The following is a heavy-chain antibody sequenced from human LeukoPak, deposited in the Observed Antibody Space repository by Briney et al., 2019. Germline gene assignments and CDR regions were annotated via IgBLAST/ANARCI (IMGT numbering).Heavy chain of an antibody. J-gene: IGHJ3*02. D-gene: IGHD3-3*01. CDR2: IKQDGSEK. Sequence: RGSLRLSCAASGFTFSSYWMSWVRQAPGKGLEWVANIKQDGSEKYYVDSVKGRFTISRDNAKNSLYLQMNSLRAEDTAVYYCARITYYDFWSGYSSIPAGAFDIWGQGTMVTVSS. CDR1: GFTFSSYW. CDR3: ARITYYDFWSGYSSIPAGAFDI. V-gene: IGHV3-7*01.